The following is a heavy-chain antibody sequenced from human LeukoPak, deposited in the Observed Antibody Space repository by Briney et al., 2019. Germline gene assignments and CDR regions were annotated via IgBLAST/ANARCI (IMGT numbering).Heavy chain of an antibody. CDR3: ARGDYGDPQDFDY. D-gene: IGHD4-17*01. CDR1: GGSISSGGYS. V-gene: IGHV4-30-2*01. J-gene: IGHJ4*02. CDR2: IYHSGST. Sequence: SQTLSLTCAVSGGSISSGGYSWSWIRQPPGKGLKWIGYIYHSGSTYYNPSLKSRVTISVDRSKNQFSLKLSSVTAADTAVYYCARGDYGDPQDFDYWGQGTLVTVSS.